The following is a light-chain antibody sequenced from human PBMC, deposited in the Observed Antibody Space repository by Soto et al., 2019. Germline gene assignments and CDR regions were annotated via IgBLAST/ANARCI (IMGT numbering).Light chain of an antibody. J-gene: IGLJ1*01. CDR3: CSYAGSSYV. CDR2: EVT. Sequence: QSALTQPASVSGSPEQSITISCTGSSGDVGTYNLVSWYQQHPGEAPKLMIYEVTKRPSGVSNRFSGSKSGNTASLTISGLQAGDEADYYCCSYAGSSYVFGTGTKVTVL. V-gene: IGLV2-23*02. CDR1: SGDVGTYNL.